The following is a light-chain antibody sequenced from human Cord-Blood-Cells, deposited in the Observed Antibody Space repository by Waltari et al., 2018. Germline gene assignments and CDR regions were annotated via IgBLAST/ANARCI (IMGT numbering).Light chain of an antibody. CDR1: SSNIGAGYD. CDR2: GNS. Sequence: QSVLTQPPSVSGAPGQRVTISCTGRSSNIGAGYDVPWYKQLPGTAPNLLIYGNSNRPSGVPDRFSGSKSGTSASLAITGLQAEDEADYYCQSYDSSLSGRVFGGGTKLTVL. J-gene: IGLJ2*01. CDR3: QSYDSSLSGRV. V-gene: IGLV1-40*01.